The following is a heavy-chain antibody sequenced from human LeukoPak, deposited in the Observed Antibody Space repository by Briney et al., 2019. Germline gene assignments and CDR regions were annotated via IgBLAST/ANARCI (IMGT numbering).Heavy chain of an antibody. V-gene: IGHV3-30-3*01. D-gene: IGHD2-15*01. CDR3: ARDEGSGGSCYLNY. J-gene: IGHJ4*02. CDR2: ISYDGSNK. Sequence: PGRSLRLSCAASGFTFSSYAMHWVRQAPGKGLEWVAVISYDGSNKYYADSVKGRFTISRDNSKNTLYLQMNSLRAEDTAVYYCARDEGSGGSCYLNYWGQGTLVTVSS. CDR1: GFTFSSYA.